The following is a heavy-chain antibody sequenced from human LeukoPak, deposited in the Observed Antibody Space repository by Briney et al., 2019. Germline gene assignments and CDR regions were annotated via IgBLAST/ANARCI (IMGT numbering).Heavy chain of an antibody. J-gene: IGHJ3*02. Sequence: SETLSLTCTVSGGSISSYYWSWIRQPPGKGLEWIGYIYYSGSTSYNPSLKSRVTISVDTSKNQFSLKLSSVTAADTAVYYCARGVMITFGGVIVHDAFDIWGQGTMVTVSS. CDR1: GGSISSYY. V-gene: IGHV4-59*12. D-gene: IGHD3-16*02. CDR2: IYYSGST. CDR3: ARGVMITFGGVIVHDAFDI.